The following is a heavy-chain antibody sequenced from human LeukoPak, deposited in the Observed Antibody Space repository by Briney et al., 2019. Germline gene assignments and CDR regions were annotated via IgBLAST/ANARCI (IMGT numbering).Heavy chain of an antibody. J-gene: IGHJ4*02. D-gene: IGHD2-2*01. CDR1: GSTFTNYP. Sequence: GGSLRLSCEASGSTFTNYPMFWVRLAPAKGLEWVSSISYDGTKQDYTNSVKGRFTISRDNSRNMLFLQMDSLRPEDTAVYYCARGVHALGYWGQGALVIVSS. CDR2: ISYDGTKQ. CDR3: ARGVHALGY. V-gene: IGHV3-30-3*01.